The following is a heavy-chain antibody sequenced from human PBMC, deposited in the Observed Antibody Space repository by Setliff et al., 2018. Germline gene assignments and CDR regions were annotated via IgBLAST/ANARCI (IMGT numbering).Heavy chain of an antibody. CDR1: GGSVNSGYDN. CDR3: ARAPGRNIRGDY. J-gene: IGHJ4*02. D-gene: IGHD3-10*01. Sequence: PSETLSLTCTVSGGSVNSGYDNWNWLRQPAGKGLEWIGHINRRGSTNFSPSLKSRVTISADTSKNQFSLKLKSVTAADTAVYYCARAPGRNIRGDYWGQGALVTVSS. CDR2: INRRGST. V-gene: IGHV4-61*10.